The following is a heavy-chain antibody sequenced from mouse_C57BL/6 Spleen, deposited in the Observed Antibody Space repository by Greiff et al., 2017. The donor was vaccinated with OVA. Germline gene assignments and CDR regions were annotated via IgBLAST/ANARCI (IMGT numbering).Heavy chain of an antibody. CDR1: GYTFTSYW. V-gene: IGHV1-50*01. CDR2: IDPSDSYT. D-gene: IGHD2-3*01. J-gene: IGHJ1*03. Sequence: LQQPGAELVKPGASVKLSCKASGYTFTSYWMQWVKQRPGQGLEWIGEIDPSDSYTNYNQKFKGKATLTVDTSSSTAYMQLSSLTSEDSAVYYCARYDGYLWYFDVWGTGTTVTVSS. CDR3: ARYDGYLWYFDV.